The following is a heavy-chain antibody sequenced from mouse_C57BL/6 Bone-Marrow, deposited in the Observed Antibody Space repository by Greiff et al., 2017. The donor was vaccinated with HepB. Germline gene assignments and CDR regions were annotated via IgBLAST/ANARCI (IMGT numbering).Heavy chain of an antibody. J-gene: IGHJ1*03. CDR3: ARHEETTVVSPHWYFDV. Sequence: ESGAELVKPGASVKLSCKASGYTFTEYTIHWVKQRSGQGLEWIGWFYPGSGSIKYNEKFKDKATLTADKSSSTVYMELSRLTSEDSAVYFCARHEETTVVSPHWYFDVWGTGTTVTVSS. D-gene: IGHD1-1*01. CDR2: FYPGSGSI. V-gene: IGHV1-62-2*01. CDR1: GYTFTEYT.